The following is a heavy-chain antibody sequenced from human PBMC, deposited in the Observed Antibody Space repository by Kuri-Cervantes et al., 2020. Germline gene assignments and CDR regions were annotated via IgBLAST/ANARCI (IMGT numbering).Heavy chain of an antibody. CDR3: AKGGHRKPWELLRKEYFQH. J-gene: IGHJ1*01. V-gene: IGHV3-48*01. CDR2: ISSSSSTI. CDR1: EFTFNNYW. D-gene: IGHD1-26*01. Sequence: GESLKISCAASEFTFNNYWMTWVRQAPGKGLEWVSYISSSSSTIYYADSVKGRFTISRDNAKNSLYLQMNSLRAEDAAVYYCAKGGHRKPWELLRKEYFQHWGQGTLVTVSS.